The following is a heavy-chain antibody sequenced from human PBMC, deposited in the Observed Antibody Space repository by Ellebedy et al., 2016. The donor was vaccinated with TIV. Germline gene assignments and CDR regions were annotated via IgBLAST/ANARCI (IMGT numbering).Heavy chain of an antibody. D-gene: IGHD2-2*01. J-gene: IGHJ4*02. CDR3: ARGRGGSTGSDYFDY. CDR1: GFTFSSYW. V-gene: IGHV3-74*01. CDR2: INSDGSST. Sequence: PGGSLRLSCAASGFTFSSYWMHWVRQAPGKGLVWVSRINSDGSSTSYADSVKGRFTISRDNSKNTLYLQMNSLRGEDTAVYYCARGRGGSTGSDYFDYWGQGTLVTVSS.